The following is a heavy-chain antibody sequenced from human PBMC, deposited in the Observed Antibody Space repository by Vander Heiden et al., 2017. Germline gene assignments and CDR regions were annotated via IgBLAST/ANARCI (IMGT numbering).Heavy chain of an antibody. CDR1: GFTFTTYG. D-gene: IGHD1-20*01. V-gene: IGHV1-18*04. J-gene: IGHJ3*02. Sequence: QVQLVQSGPEVKKPGASVKVSCTASGFTFTTYGINWVRQAPGQGLEWMGWIGPNNGNTNYAQKVQGRVTMTTDTSTSTAYMELRSLRSDDTDVYYCAREVSLGGLAFDIWGQGTMVAVSS. CDR3: AREVSLGGLAFDI. CDR2: IGPNNGNT.